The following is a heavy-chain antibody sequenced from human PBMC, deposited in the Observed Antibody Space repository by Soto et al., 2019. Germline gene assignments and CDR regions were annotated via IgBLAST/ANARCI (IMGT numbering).Heavy chain of an antibody. J-gene: IGHJ5*02. V-gene: IGHV1-2*04. CDR3: ARASNSWLWSGDWFDP. CDR2: INPNSGGT. CDR1: GYTFTGYY. Sequence: QVQLVQSGAEVKKPGASVKVSCKASGYTFTGYYMHWVRQAPGQGLEWMGWINPNSGGTNYAQKFQGWVTMTRDTSISTAYMEVSRLRSADTAVYYCARASNSWLWSGDWFDPWGQGALVTVSS. D-gene: IGHD6-13*01.